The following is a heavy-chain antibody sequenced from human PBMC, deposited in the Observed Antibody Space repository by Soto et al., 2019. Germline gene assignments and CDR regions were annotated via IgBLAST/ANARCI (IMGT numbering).Heavy chain of an antibody. CDR3: AREQYSSSSEYNWFDP. V-gene: IGHV3-7*03. J-gene: IGHJ5*02. Sequence: PGGSLRLSCAASGFTFSSYWMSWVRRAPGKGLEWVANIKQDGSEKYYVDSVKGRFTISRDNAKNSLYLQMDSLRAEDTAVYYCAREQYSSSSEYNWFDPWGQGTLVTVS. D-gene: IGHD6-6*01. CDR2: IKQDGSEK. CDR1: GFTFSSYW.